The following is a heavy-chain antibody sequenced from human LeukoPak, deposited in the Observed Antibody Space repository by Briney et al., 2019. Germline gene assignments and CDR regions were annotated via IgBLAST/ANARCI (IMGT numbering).Heavy chain of an antibody. CDR3: AKDDAWLQYGN. Sequence: GGSLRLSCAASGFTFSSYDMSWVRQAPGKGLEWVSVISGGGGSTYYADSVKGRFTISRDNSKGTVYLQMNSLRPEDTAVYYCAKDDAWLQYGNWGRGTLVTVSS. J-gene: IGHJ4*02. CDR1: GFTFSSYD. CDR2: ISGGGGST. V-gene: IGHV3-23*01. D-gene: IGHD5-24*01.